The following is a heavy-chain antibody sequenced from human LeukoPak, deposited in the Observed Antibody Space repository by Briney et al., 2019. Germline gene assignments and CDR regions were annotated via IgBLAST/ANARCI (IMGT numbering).Heavy chain of an antibody. V-gene: IGHV3-23*01. CDR1: GFTFGSYA. CDR2: ISGNGVGT. J-gene: IGHJ3*01. CDR3: PFRAELALTAQGAFDF. Sequence: PGGSLRLSCVASGFTFGSYAMSWVRQAPGKGLEWVSLISGNGVGTDYADSVKGRFTISRDNSQSTLYLQMNRLSAADTDLSYCPFRAELALTAQGAFDFSGPGEMVSASS. D-gene: IGHD2-21*02.